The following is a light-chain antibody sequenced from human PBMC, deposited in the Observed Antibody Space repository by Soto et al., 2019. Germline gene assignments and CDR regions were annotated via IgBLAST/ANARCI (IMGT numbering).Light chain of an antibody. J-gene: IGLJ1*01. V-gene: IGLV2-14*03. CDR1: ISDVGGYTY. Sequence: QFAPAQPAPVSGLPGQLIAIFCTGTISDVGGYTYISWYQQHPGKSPKLIIYDVSNRPSRVSNRFSGSKSGNTASLTISGLQAEDEADYYWSSYTISSPLYDFGSGTKVTVL. CDR3: SSYTISSPLYD. CDR2: DVS.